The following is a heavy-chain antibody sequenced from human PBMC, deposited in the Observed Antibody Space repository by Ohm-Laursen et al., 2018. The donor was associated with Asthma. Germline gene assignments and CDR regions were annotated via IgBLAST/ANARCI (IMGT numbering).Heavy chain of an antibody. D-gene: IGHD1-1*01. Sequence: SLRLSCAASGFIFSSYSMNWVRQAPGQGLEWVSYITSYSSTTYYADSVKGRFTISRDNAKNSLYLQMNSLRAQDTAVYYCAVRTTSAGFDVWGQGTTVTVSS. CDR3: AVRTTSAGFDV. V-gene: IGHV3-48*01. CDR1: GFIFSSYS. J-gene: IGHJ6*02. CDR2: ITSYSSTT.